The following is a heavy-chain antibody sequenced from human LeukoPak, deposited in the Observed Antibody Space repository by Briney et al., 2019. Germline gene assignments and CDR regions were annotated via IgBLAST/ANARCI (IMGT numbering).Heavy chain of an antibody. D-gene: IGHD3-10*01. Sequence: GGSLRLSCAASGFTFSYYSINWVRQAPGKGLEWVSSISSSSDYIFYADSVEGRFTISRDNSKNTLYLQMNSLRAEDTAVYYCAKDRNYYGSGSYYSSFDYWGQGTLVTVSS. V-gene: IGHV3-21*01. CDR1: GFTFSYYS. CDR2: ISSSSDYI. J-gene: IGHJ4*02. CDR3: AKDRNYYGSGSYYSSFDY.